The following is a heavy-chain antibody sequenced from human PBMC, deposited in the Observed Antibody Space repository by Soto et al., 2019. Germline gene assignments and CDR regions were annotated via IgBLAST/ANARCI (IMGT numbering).Heavy chain of an antibody. CDR3: VRDKRTISGIFPGY. CDR2: VCTGGAT. V-gene: IGHV3-53*01. J-gene: IGHJ4*02. Sequence: GGSLRLSCVGSGFDVTTNCMRWVRQAPGKGLECVSIVCTGGATHYADSVKGRFTISRDSSKNTVHLQMNNVRAEDTAVYYCVRDKRTISGIFPGYWGQGTHVTVSS. CDR1: GFDVTTNC. D-gene: IGHD1-1*01.